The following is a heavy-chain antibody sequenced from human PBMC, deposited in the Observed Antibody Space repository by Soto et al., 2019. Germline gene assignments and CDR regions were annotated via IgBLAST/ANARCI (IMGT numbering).Heavy chain of an antibody. V-gene: IGHV4-34*01. CDR3: ARFAGKAIGSYYFDS. CDR2: INHSGST. Sequence: PSETLSLTCAVYGGSFSGYYWSWIRQPPGRGLEWIGEINHSGSTNYNPSLKSRVTISVDTSKSQFSLKLSSVTAADTAVYYCARFAGKAIGSYYFDSWGQGTLVTVSS. D-gene: IGHD5-12*01. J-gene: IGHJ4*02. CDR1: GGSFSGYY.